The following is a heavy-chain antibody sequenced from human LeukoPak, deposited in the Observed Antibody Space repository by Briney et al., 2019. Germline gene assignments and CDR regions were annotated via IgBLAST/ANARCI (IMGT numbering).Heavy chain of an antibody. CDR1: GFTFSSYA. CDR3: VKPWGSGWDWVFAY. Sequence: PGGSLRLSCSASGFTFSSYAMHWVRQAPGKGLEYVSTINTNGGSTYYADSVKGRFTISRDNSKNTLYLQMSSLTADDTAVYYCVKPWGSGWDWVFAYWGQGTLVTVSS. J-gene: IGHJ4*02. V-gene: IGHV3-64D*09. CDR2: INTNGGST. D-gene: IGHD6-19*01.